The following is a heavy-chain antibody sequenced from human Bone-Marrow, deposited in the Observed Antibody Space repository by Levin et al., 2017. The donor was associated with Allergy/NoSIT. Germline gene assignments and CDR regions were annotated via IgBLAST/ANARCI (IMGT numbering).Heavy chain of an antibody. CDR3: ARISEGGTAGRGDLFDY. J-gene: IGHJ4*02. V-gene: IGHV5-51*01. D-gene: IGHD1-26*01. CDR2: IFPGDSDT. Sequence: PGESLKISCEGFGYNFATYWIGWVRQMPGKGPEDMGIIFPGDSDTRYNPSFQGHVTISADKSISTAYLQWSSLKASDTAIYYCARISEGGTAGRGDLFDYWGQGTLVTVSS. CDR1: GYNFATYW.